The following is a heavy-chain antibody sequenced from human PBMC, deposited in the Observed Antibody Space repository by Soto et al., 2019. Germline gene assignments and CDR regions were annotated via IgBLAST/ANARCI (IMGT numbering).Heavy chain of an antibody. CDR2: ISGSGDST. J-gene: IGHJ4*02. CDR3: AKRTSGWYFDY. D-gene: IGHD6-19*01. CDR1: GFTFSSYA. V-gene: IGHV3-23*01. Sequence: EVQLLESGGGLVQPGGSLRLSCAASGFTFSSYAMSWVRQAPGKGLEWVSVISGSGDSTYYADSVKGRFTISRDNSQNTLYLQMNSLRAEDTAGYYCAKRTSGWYFDYWGQGTLVTVSS.